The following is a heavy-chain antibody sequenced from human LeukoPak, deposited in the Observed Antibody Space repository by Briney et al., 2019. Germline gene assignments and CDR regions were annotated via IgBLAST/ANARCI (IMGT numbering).Heavy chain of an antibody. CDR3: AREHYYDSSASDDAFDI. Sequence: GGSLRLSCAASGFIVSNNYMSWVRQAPGKGLEWVSIIYRGGSTYYADSVKGRFTISRDHSKNTLYLQMNSLRAEDTAVYYCAREHYYDSSASDDAFDIWGQGTMVTVSS. CDR2: IYRGGST. CDR1: GFIVSNNY. J-gene: IGHJ3*02. D-gene: IGHD3-22*01. V-gene: IGHV3-53*01.